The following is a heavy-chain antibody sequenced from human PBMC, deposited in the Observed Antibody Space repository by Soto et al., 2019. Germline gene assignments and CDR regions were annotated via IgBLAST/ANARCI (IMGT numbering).Heavy chain of an antibody. CDR2: ISVDGRDT. J-gene: IGHJ4*01. Sequence: GGSLRLSCAASGVSLSDYWMHWIRQVPGKGLLWVSRISVDGRDTTYADSVKGRFTISRDNAKNTLYLQMDSLRAEDTAVYYCVRAPEQRPIDFWVHRSLVTVSS. V-gene: IGHV3-74*03. CDR1: GVSLSDYW. CDR3: VRAPEQRPIDF. D-gene: IGHD6-19*01.